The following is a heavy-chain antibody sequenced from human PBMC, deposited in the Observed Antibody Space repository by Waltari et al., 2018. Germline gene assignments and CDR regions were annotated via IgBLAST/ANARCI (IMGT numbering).Heavy chain of an antibody. Sequence: QVQLVQSGAEVKKPGASVKVSCKASGYTFTGYYMHWVRQAPGKGLEWMGMINPKSGGKNYAQKFKGRGTMTRDTSISTAYMELSRLRSDDTAVDYCARAITMIVVVPGYWGQGTLVTVSS. CDR3: ARAITMIVVVPGY. D-gene: IGHD3-22*01. J-gene: IGHJ4*02. CDR2: INPKSGGK. CDR1: GYTFTGYY. V-gene: IGHV1-2*02.